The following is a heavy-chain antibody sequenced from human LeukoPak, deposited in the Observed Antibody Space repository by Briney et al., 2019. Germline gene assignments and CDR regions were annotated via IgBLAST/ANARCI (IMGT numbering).Heavy chain of an antibody. CDR1: GYSFTTYW. D-gene: IGHD3/OR15-3a*01. J-gene: IGHJ4*02. V-gene: IGHV5-51*01. CDR2: IYPGDSDT. Sequence: GESLKISRKGSGYSFTTYWIGWVRQMPGKGLECMGVIYPGDSDTRYSPSFQGQVTISVDKSINAAYLQWNSLKASDTAMYYCARHLRREGLADYWGQGTLVTVSS. CDR3: ARHLRREGLADY.